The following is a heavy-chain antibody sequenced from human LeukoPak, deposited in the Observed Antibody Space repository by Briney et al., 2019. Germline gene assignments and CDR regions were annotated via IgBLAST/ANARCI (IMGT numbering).Heavy chain of an antibody. Sequence: GGSLRLSCEASGFTFSSYGMHWVRQAPGKGLEWVAVISYDGSNKYYADSVKGRFTISRDNSKNTLYLQMNSLRAEDTAVYYCARGLGASHLGQGTLVTVSS. CDR1: GFTFSSYG. CDR2: ISYDGSNK. CDR3: ARGLGASH. D-gene: IGHD4/OR15-4a*01. V-gene: IGHV3-30*03. J-gene: IGHJ4*02.